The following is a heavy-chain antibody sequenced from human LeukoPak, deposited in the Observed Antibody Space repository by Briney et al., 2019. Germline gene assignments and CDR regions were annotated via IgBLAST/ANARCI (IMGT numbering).Heavy chain of an antibody. CDR1: GGSISSGSYY. V-gene: IGHV4-61*02. Sequence: SETLSLTCTVSGGSISSGSYYWSWIRQPAGKGLEWIGRIYTSGSTNYNPSLKSRVTISVDTSKNQFSLKLSSVTAADTAVYYCARQLSISSGYSNWFDPWGQGTLVTVSS. CDR2: IYTSGST. J-gene: IGHJ5*02. D-gene: IGHD3-22*01. CDR3: ARQLSISSGYSNWFDP.